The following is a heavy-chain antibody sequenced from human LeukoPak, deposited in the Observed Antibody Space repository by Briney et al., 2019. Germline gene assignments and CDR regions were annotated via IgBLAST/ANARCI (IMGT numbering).Heavy chain of an antibody. Sequence: SETLSLTCTVSGGSISSSSYYWGWIRQPPGKGLEWIGSIYYSGSTYYNPSLKSRATISVDTSKNQFSLKLSSVTAAATAVYYCARFRPSKWLIDYWGQGTLVTVSS. V-gene: IGHV4-39*07. CDR2: IYYSGST. CDR3: ARFRPSKWLIDY. D-gene: IGHD5-12*01. J-gene: IGHJ4*02. CDR1: GGSISSSSYY.